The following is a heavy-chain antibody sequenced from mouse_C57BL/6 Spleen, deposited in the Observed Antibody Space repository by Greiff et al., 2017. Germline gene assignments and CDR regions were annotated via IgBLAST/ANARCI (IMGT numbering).Heavy chain of an antibody. J-gene: IGHJ2*01. Sequence: DVHLVESGGGLVKPGGSLKLSCAASGFTFSSYAMSWVRQTPEKRLEWVATISDGGSYTYYPDNVKGRFTISRDNAKNNLYLQMSHLKSEDTAMYYCARDKKAITTVAYYFDYWGQGTTLTVSS. CDR1: GFTFSSYA. D-gene: IGHD1-1*01. CDR2: ISDGGSYT. CDR3: ARDKKAITTVAYYFDY. V-gene: IGHV5-4*01.